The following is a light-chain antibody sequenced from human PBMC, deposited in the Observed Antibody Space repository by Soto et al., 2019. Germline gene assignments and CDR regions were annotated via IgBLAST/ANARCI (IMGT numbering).Light chain of an antibody. CDR3: LQYYSTPLT. CDR2: WAS. V-gene: IGKV4-1*01. CDR1: QSVLYSPNNNNY. J-gene: IGKJ4*01. Sequence: DIVMTQSPDSLAVSLGERATINCKSSQSVLYSPNNNNYLAWYRQRPGQPPELLIYWASTRESGVPDRFSGSGSGTDFILTISSLQAEDVAVYYCLQYYSTPLTFGGGTKVEIK.